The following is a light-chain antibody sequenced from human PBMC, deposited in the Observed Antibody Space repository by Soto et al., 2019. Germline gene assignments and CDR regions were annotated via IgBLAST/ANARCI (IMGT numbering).Light chain of an antibody. CDR1: QSLLQSNVYNY. Sequence: DIVMTQSPLSLPVTPGEPASISCSSSQSLLQSNVYNYLDWYLQKPGQSPQLLIYFGSYRASGVPDRFSGSGSGTDFTLKIRRVEASDVGVYYCMQSQQSPTTFGQGTKVEI. CDR2: FGS. V-gene: IGKV2-28*01. J-gene: IGKJ1*01. CDR3: MQSQQSPTT.